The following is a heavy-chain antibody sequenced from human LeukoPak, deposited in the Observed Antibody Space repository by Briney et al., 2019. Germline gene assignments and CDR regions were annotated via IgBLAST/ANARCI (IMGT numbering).Heavy chain of an antibody. V-gene: IGHV3-30-3*01. D-gene: IGHD6-6*01. CDR1: GFTFSSYA. Sequence: PGGSLRLSWAASGFTFSSYAMHWVRQAPGKGLEWVAVISYDGSNKYYADSVKGRFTISRDNSKNTLYLQMNSLRAEDTAVYYCARVEAARRRVYYFDYWGQGTLVTVSS. J-gene: IGHJ4*02. CDR3: ARVEAARRRVYYFDY. CDR2: ISYDGSNK.